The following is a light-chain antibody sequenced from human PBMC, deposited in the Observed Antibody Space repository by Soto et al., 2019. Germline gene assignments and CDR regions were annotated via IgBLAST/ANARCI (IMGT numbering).Light chain of an antibody. J-gene: IGKJ1*01. CDR1: QTISSW. CDR3: QQYTSYSEA. Sequence: DIQMTQSPSTLSGSVGDRVTITCRASQTISSWLAWYQQKPGKAPKLLIYKASTLKSGVPSRFSGSGSGTEFTLNISSLQPDDFATYYCQQYTSYSEAFGQGTKVELK. V-gene: IGKV1-5*03. CDR2: KAS.